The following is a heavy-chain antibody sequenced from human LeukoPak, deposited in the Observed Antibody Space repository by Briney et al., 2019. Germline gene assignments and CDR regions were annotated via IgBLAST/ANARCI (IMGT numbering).Heavy chain of an antibody. J-gene: IGHJ6*02. D-gene: IGHD3-16*02. Sequence: PGGSLRLSCAASGFTFSSYRMNWIRQPPGKGLEWIGEINHSGSTNYNPSLKSRVTISVDTSKNRFSLKLSSVTAADTAVYYCARGRYYVWGSYRSNYYYYGMDVWGQGTTVTVSS. CDR1: GFTFSSYR. CDR2: INHSGST. V-gene: IGHV4-34*01. CDR3: ARGRYYVWGSYRSNYYYYGMDV.